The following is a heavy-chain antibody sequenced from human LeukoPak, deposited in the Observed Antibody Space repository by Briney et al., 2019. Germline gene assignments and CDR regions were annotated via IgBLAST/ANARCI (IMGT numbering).Heavy chain of an antibody. CDR1: GFIFSSYS. D-gene: IGHD4-23*01. CDR3: ARDFYGGNFNAYDM. CDR2: ITSTGRFI. J-gene: IGHJ3*02. Sequence: PGGSLMLSCAASGFIFSSYSMNWVRQAPGKGLDWVSSITSTGRFIYYADSVKGRFTISRDNAKNSLYLQMNSLRPEDTAVYYCARDFYGGNFNAYDMWGQGTMVTVSS. V-gene: IGHV3-21*01.